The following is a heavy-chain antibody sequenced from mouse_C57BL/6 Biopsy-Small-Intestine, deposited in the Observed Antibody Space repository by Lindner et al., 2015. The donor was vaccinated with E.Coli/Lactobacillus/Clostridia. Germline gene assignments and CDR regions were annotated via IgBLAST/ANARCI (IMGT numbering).Heavy chain of an antibody. D-gene: IGHD1-1*01. J-gene: IGHJ2*01. CDR1: GDTFNDYT. CDR3: ARNLGNVVRGVYFDS. CDR2: IIPMSTTP. V-gene: IGHV1-53*01. Sequence: SVKVSCKTSGDTFNDYTIHWVRQAPGQGLEWMGGIIPMSTTPNYAQKFLGRVSLTADESTNTAFMELDSLTSADTAVYYCARNLGNVVRGVYFDSWGQGTLVSVSS.